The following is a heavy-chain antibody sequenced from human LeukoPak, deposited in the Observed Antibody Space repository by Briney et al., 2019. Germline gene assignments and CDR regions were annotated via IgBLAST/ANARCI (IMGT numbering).Heavy chain of an antibody. CDR3: ARGAMFDSSGWYYYYYYYMDV. Sequence: GASVKVSCKASGYTFTGYYMHWVRQAPGQGLEWVGWINPNSGGTNYAQKFQGRVTMTRDTSISTAYMELSRLRSDDTAVYYCARGAMFDSSGWYYYYYYYMDVWGKGTTVTVSS. J-gene: IGHJ6*03. V-gene: IGHV1-2*02. CDR2: INPNSGGT. D-gene: IGHD6-19*01. CDR1: GYTFTGYY.